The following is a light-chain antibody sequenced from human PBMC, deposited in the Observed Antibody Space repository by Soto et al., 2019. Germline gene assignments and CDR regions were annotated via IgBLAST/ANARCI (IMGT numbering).Light chain of an antibody. Sequence: EIVLTQSPGTLSLSPGERATLSCRASQSVSSSYLAWYQQKPGQAPRLLIYGESSRATGIPDRFSGSGSGTDFTLNISRLEPEDFAVYYCQQYGRSSRTFGQGTKLEIK. CDR2: GES. V-gene: IGKV3-20*01. J-gene: IGKJ2*01. CDR1: QSVSSSY. CDR3: QQYGRSSRT.